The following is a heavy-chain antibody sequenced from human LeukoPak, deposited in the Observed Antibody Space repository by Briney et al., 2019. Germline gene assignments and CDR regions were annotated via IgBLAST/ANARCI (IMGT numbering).Heavy chain of an antibody. CDR2: ISYDGSNK. J-gene: IGHJ4*02. V-gene: IGHV3-30-3*01. Sequence: GGPLRLSCAASGLTFSSYALHWVRKAPGKGLEWVAVISYDGSNKYYADSVKGRFTISRDNSKNTLYLQMNSLRVEDTAVYYCARGDGSGPTFDYWGQGTLVTVSS. D-gene: IGHD3-3*01. CDR3: ARGDGSGPTFDY. CDR1: GLTFSSYA.